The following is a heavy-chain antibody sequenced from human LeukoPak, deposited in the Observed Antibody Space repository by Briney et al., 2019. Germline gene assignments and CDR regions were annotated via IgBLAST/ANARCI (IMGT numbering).Heavy chain of an antibody. CDR3: AKDRSCTNNICHGDFDY. Sequence: GGSLRLSCAASGFKFSYYWMTWVRQGPGKGLEWLANIKESGSEKYYVDSVKGRFTISRDNADDLVYLQMNSLRAEDTAVYYCAKDRSCTNNICHGDFDYWGQGTLVTVSS. J-gene: IGHJ4*02. CDR1: GFKFSYYW. D-gene: IGHD2-8*01. V-gene: IGHV3-7*03. CDR2: IKESGSEK.